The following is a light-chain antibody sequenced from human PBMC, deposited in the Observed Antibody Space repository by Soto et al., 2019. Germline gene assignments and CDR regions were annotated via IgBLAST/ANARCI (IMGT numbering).Light chain of an antibody. J-gene: IGKJ5*01. Sequence: DIQMTQSPSSVSASIGDTVTLTCRASQDINTLLAWYQQKPGKAPKLLIYGASKLQSGVPARFSGGGSGTNFTLTISSLQPEDVGTYYCQNYNSAPITFGQGTRLEIK. CDR2: GAS. CDR3: QNYNSAPIT. V-gene: IGKV1-27*01. CDR1: QDINTL.